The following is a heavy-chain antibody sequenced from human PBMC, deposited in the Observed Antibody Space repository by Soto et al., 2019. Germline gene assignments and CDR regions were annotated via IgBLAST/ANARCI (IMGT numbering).Heavy chain of an antibody. CDR3: AIGYMDWFDP. J-gene: IGHJ5*02. D-gene: IGHD2-2*02. V-gene: IGHV4-59*08. Sequence: SETLSLTCTVSGDSTSYYYWSWIRVAPGKGLEWIGSVYHSGSTNYNPSLKSRVTILRDSSKAQFSLKLNSATAADTAVYYCAIGYMDWFDPWGQGNLVTVS. CDR2: VYHSGST. CDR1: GDSTSYYY.